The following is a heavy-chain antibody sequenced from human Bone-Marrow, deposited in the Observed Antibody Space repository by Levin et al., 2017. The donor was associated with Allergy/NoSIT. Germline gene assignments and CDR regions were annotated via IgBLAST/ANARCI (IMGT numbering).Heavy chain of an antibody. J-gene: IGHJ3*02. Sequence: PGGSLRLSCAASGFIVSSYEMDWVRQAPGKGLEWVSWISGDGAIHYADSVKGRFTISRDNTKNSVYLQMNSLRAEDTAVYYCASELDLATYNAFDIWGQGTLVTVSS. CDR3: ASELDLATYNAFDI. CDR1: GFIVSSYE. CDR2: ISGDGAI. D-gene: IGHD3-16*01. V-gene: IGHV3-48*03.